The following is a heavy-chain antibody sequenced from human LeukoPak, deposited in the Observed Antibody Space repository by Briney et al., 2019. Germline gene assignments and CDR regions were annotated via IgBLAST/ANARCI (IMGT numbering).Heavy chain of an antibody. CDR3: ARGAARMVEMGTIISFEY. Sequence: LSLTCTVSGGSISSSSYYWGWIRQPPGKGLEWVAVISYDGSNKYYADSVKGRFTISRDNSKNTPYLQMHSLRAEDTAVYYCARGAARMVEMGTIISFEYWGQGTLVTVSS. D-gene: IGHD5-24*01. CDR1: GGSISSSS. CDR2: ISYDGSNK. J-gene: IGHJ4*02. V-gene: IGHV3-30*03.